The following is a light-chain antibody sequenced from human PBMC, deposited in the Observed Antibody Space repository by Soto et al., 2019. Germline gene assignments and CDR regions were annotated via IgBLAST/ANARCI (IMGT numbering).Light chain of an antibody. Sequence: QSALTQPASVSGSPGQSITISCTGTSSDVGGYNYVSWYQQHPGKAPKFIIYDVSNRPSGVSNRLSGSKSGNTASLTISWLQAEDEADYYCSSYTTSNTRQIVFGTGTKVIV. V-gene: IGLV2-14*01. CDR2: DVS. CDR3: SSYTTSNTRQIV. J-gene: IGLJ1*01. CDR1: SSDVGGYNY.